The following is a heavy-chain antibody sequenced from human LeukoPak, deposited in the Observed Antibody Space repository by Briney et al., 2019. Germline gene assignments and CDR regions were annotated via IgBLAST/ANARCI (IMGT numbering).Heavy chain of an antibody. Sequence: ASVTVSCKASGYTFTSYDINWVRQAPGQGLEWMGWMNPNSGNIGCAQKFQGRVTMTRNTSISTAYMELSSLRSEDTAVYYCARGGSRELQYSSSIFDYWGQGTLVTVSS. CDR2: MNPNSGNI. D-gene: IGHD6-6*01. J-gene: IGHJ4*02. V-gene: IGHV1-8*01. CDR1: GYTFTSYD. CDR3: ARGGSRELQYSSSIFDY.